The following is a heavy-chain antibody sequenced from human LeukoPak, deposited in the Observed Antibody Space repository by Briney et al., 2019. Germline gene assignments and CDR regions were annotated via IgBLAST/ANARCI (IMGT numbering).Heavy chain of an antibody. Sequence: PGGSLRLSCAASGFTFSNAWMSWVRQAPGTGLEWVSVISGSGGSTYFADSVKGRFTISRDNSKNTLYLQMNSLRAEDTAVYYCAKHFNYGSGGGGFDYWGQGTLVTVSS. CDR2: ISGSGGST. D-gene: IGHD3-10*01. CDR3: AKHFNYGSGGGGFDY. V-gene: IGHV3-23*01. J-gene: IGHJ4*02. CDR1: GFTFSNAW.